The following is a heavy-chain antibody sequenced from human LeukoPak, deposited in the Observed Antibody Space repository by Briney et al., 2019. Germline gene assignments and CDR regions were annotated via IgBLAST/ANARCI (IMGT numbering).Heavy chain of an antibody. Sequence: GGPLRLFCAASGFTFSSYWMSWVRQAPGRGLEWVANIKQDESEKYYVDSVKGRFTISRDNAKNSLYLQMNSLRAEDTAVYYCTRDPIMGVPDYLDYWGQGTLVAVSA. V-gene: IGHV3-7*01. CDR2: IKQDESEK. CDR3: TRDPIMGVPDYLDY. J-gene: IGHJ4*02. CDR1: GFTFSSYW. D-gene: IGHD1-26*01.